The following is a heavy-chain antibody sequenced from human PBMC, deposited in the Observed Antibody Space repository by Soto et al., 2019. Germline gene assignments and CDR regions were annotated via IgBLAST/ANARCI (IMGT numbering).Heavy chain of an antibody. CDR3: ARDQGLYYYDSSGYNPWDV. D-gene: IGHD3-22*01. J-gene: IGHJ6*02. CDR1: GGTFSSYA. CDR2: IIPIFGTA. V-gene: IGHV1-69*13. Sequence: SVKVSCKASGGTFSSYAISWVRQAPGQGLEWMGGIIPIFGTANYAQKFQGRVTITADESTSTAYMELSSLRSEDTAVYYCARDQGLYYYDSSGYNPWDVWGQGTTVTVS.